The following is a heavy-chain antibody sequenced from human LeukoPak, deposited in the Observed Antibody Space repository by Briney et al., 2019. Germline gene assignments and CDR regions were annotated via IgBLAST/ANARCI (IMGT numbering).Heavy chain of an antibody. CDR3: ATIDCSSTSCPLGAVDY. CDR2: IYPGDSDT. D-gene: IGHD2-2*01. J-gene: IGHJ4*02. V-gene: IGHV5-51*01. Sequence: GESLQISCKGSGYSFTSYWIGWVRQLPGKGLEWMGIIYPGDSDTRYSPSFQGQVTISADKSISTAYLQWSSLKASDTAMYYCATIDCSSTSCPLGAVDYWGQGTLVTVSS. CDR1: GYSFTSYW.